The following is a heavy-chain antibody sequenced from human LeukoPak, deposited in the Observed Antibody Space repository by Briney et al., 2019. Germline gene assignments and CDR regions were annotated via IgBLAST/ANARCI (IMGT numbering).Heavy chain of an antibody. CDR1: GGSFSGYY. V-gene: IGHV4-34*01. Sequence: SETLSLTCAVYGGSFSGYYWSWIRQPPGKGLEWIGEINHSGSTNYNPSLKSRVTISVDTSKNQFSLKLSSVTAADTAVYYCARVRREPRKVHYYYYYMDVWGKGTTVTVSS. CDR2: INHSGST. J-gene: IGHJ6*03. CDR3: ARVRREPRKVHYYYYYMDV. D-gene: IGHD1-14*01.